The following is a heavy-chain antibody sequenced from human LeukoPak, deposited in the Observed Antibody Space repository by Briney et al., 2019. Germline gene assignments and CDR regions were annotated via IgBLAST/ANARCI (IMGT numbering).Heavy chain of an antibody. V-gene: IGHV1-69*01. D-gene: IGHD2-2*01. CDR2: IIPIFGTA. Sequence: SVTVSCKASGGTFSSYAISWVRQAPGQGLEWMGGIIPIFGTANYAQKFQGRVTITADESTSTAYMELSSLRSEDTAVYYCARGRGSSTSCYGCYYYYMGVWGKGTTVTVSS. CDR1: GGTFSSYA. J-gene: IGHJ6*03. CDR3: ARGRGSSTSCYGCYYYYMGV.